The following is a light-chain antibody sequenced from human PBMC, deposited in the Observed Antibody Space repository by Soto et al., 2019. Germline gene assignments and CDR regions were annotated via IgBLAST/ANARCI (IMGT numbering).Light chain of an antibody. CDR2: DAS. CDR1: QRVSSSY. CDR3: QQYGSSRT. V-gene: IGKV3-20*01. Sequence: EIVLTQSPGTLSLSPGERATLSCRASQRVSSSYLAWYQQKPGQAPRLLIYDASSRATGIPDRFSGSGSGTDFTLTISRLEPEDFAVYYCQQYGSSRTFGQGNKVEIK. J-gene: IGKJ1*01.